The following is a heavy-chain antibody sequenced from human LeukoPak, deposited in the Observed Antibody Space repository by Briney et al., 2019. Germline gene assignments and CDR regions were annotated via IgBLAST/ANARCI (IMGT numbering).Heavy chain of an antibody. D-gene: IGHD3-22*01. CDR3: SRQVVGNDY. Sequence: PSETLSLTCAVYGESSFSSYYWSWIRQTPGGALEWIGEINHSGYTNYNPSLKSRVTLSIDTSKNQFSLRLNSVTAAATAVYSCSRQVVGNDYWGQGTLVTVSS. CDR1: GESSFSSYY. J-gene: IGHJ4*02. V-gene: IGHV4-34*01. CDR2: INHSGYT.